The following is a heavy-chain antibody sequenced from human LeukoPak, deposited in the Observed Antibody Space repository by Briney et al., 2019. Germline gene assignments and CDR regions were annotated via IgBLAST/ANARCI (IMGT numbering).Heavy chain of an antibody. CDR3: ARVESSSSVGFSDI. J-gene: IGHJ3*02. Sequence: GGSLRLSCAASGFTFSSYSMNWVRQAPGKGLEWVSSISSSSSYIYYADSVKGRFTISRDNAKNSLYLQMNSLRAEDTAVYYCARVESSSSVGFSDIWGQGTMVTVSS. CDR1: GFTFSSYS. CDR2: ISSSSSYI. V-gene: IGHV3-21*01. D-gene: IGHD6-13*01.